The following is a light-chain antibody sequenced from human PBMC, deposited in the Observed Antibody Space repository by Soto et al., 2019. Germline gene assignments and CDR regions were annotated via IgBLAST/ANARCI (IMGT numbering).Light chain of an antibody. Sequence: TRWRAQLPVSPGARVTLSCRASQSISRALAWYQQNPGQAPRLLIFAASTRATGIPVRFRGSGSGTDFTLPFIRLEPEDFAVYYCQQYGYVSWTCGQGTKL. CDR1: QSISRA. CDR3: QQYGYVSWT. J-gene: IGKJ1*01. CDR2: AAS. V-gene: IGKV3D-20*01.